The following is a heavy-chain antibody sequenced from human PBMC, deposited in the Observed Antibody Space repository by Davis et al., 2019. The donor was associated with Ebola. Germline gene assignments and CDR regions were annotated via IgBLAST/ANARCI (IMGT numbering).Heavy chain of an antibody. J-gene: IGHJ4*02. CDR1: GYTFTDYG. D-gene: IGHD1-1*01. CDR2: INPHNGNT. V-gene: IGHV1-18*04. Sequence: ASVKVSCKTSGYTFTDYGITWVRQAPGQGLEWMGWINPHNGNTNYAQNVQGRVIMTSDTATTTAYMEVGSLRSDDTAVYYCARAQFPTTSDHWGQGTLVTVSS. CDR3: ARAQFPTTSDH.